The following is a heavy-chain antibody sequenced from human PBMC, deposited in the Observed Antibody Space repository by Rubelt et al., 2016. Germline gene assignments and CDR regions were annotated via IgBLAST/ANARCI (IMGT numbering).Heavy chain of an antibody. CDR2: FDPEDGET. Sequence: QVQLVQSGAEVKKPGASVKVSCKVSGYTLTELSMHWVRQAPGKGLEWMGGFDPEDGETIYAQKFPGRVTITRYTSASTAYRELSSLRSEDTAIYYCATGYSSGWYVAYWGQGTLVTVSS. CDR3: ATGYSSGWYVAY. D-gene: IGHD6-19*01. V-gene: IGHV1-24*01. CDR1: GYTLTELS. J-gene: IGHJ4*02.